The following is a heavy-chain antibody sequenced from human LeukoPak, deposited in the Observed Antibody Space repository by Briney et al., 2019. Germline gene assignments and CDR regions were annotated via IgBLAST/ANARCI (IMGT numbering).Heavy chain of an antibody. CDR2: IWYDGSNK. Sequence: QPGRSLRLSCAASGFTFSSYGMHWVRQAPGKGLEWVAVIWYDGSNKYYADSVKGRFTISRDNSKNTLYLQMNSLRAEDTAVHYCAKSRQQLFDYWGQGTLVTVSS. J-gene: IGHJ4*02. D-gene: IGHD6-13*01. V-gene: IGHV3-33*06. CDR1: GFTFSSYG. CDR3: AKSRQQLFDY.